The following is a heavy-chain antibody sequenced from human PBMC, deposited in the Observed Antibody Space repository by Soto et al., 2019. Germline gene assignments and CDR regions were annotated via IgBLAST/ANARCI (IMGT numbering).Heavy chain of an antibody. CDR3: ARGLAAGDY. Sequence: QVQLVQSGAEVKKPGASVKLSCKASGCTFTNYYIHWVRQAPGQGLEWMAIINPNGGSTNYAQKFQGRVTPTRDTSTSTVYMDLSSLKSEDTAVYYCARGLAAGDYWGQGTLVTVSS. V-gene: IGHV1-46*01. CDR1: GCTFTNYY. D-gene: IGHD6-13*01. J-gene: IGHJ4*02. CDR2: INPNGGST.